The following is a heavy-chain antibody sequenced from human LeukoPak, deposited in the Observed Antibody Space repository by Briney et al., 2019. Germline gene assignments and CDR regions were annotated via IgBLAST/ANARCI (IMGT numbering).Heavy chain of an antibody. CDR2: ISSSSSYI. Sequence: GGSLRLSCAASGFTFSSYSMNWVRQAPGKGLEWVSSISSSSSYIYYADSVKGRFTISRDNAKNSLYLQMNSLRAEDTAVYYCARGAPGMAVAGNYFDYWGQGTLVTVSS. D-gene: IGHD6-19*01. V-gene: IGHV3-21*01. CDR1: GFTFSSYS. CDR3: ARGAPGMAVAGNYFDY. J-gene: IGHJ4*02.